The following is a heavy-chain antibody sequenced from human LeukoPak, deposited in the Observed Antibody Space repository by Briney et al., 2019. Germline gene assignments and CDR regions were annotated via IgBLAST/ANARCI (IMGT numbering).Heavy chain of an antibody. Sequence: ASVKVSCKASGYTFTSYGISWVRQAPGQGLEWMGWISAYNGNTNYAQKLQGRVTMTTDTSTSTAYMELRSLRSDDTAVYYCARVIRGIVVVPAAMFDCWGQGTLVTVSS. V-gene: IGHV1-18*01. CDR3: ARVIRGIVVVPAAMFDC. CDR1: GYTFTSYG. D-gene: IGHD2-2*01. J-gene: IGHJ4*02. CDR2: ISAYNGNT.